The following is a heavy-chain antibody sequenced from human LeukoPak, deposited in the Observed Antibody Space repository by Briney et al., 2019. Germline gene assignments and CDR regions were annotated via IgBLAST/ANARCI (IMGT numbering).Heavy chain of an antibody. CDR3: ARIGQQLLGFDY. V-gene: IGHV1-8*01. CDR2: MNPNSGNT. J-gene: IGHJ4*02. D-gene: IGHD6-13*01. Sequence: GASVKVSCKASGYTFTSYDISWVRQATGQGLEWMGWMNPNSGNTGYAQKFQGRVTMTRNTSISTAYMELSSLRSEDTAVYYCARIGQQLLGFDYWGQGTLVTVSS. CDR1: GYTFTSYD.